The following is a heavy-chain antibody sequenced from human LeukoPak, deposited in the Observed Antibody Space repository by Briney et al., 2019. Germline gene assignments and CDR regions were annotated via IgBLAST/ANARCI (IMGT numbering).Heavy chain of an antibody. V-gene: IGHV3-21*01. CDR3: ARGHCSGGSCVTYYFDY. CDR1: GFTFSSYS. D-gene: IGHD2-15*01. J-gene: IGHJ4*02. CDR2: ISSSSSYI. Sequence: GGSLRLSCAASGFTFSSYSMNWVRQAPGKGLEWVSSISSSSSYIYYADSVKGRFTISRDNAENSLYLQMNSLRAEDTAVYYCARGHCSGGSCVTYYFDYWGQGTLVTVSS.